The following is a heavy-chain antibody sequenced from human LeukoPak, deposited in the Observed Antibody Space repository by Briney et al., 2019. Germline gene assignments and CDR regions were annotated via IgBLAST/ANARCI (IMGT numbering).Heavy chain of an antibody. CDR3: AREAAAGQYQYYYYYYYMDV. CDR1: GFTFSSYE. D-gene: IGHD6-13*01. V-gene: IGHV3-48*03. J-gene: IGHJ6*03. Sequence: GGSLRLSCAASGFTFSSYEMNWVRQAPGKGLEWVSYISSSGSTIYYADSVKGRFTISRDNAKNSLYLQMNSLRAEDTAVYYCAREAAAGQYQYYYYYYYMDVWGKGTTVTISS. CDR2: ISSSGSTI.